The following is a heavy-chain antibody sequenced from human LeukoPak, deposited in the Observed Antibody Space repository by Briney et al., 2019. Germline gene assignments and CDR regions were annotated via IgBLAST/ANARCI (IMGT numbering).Heavy chain of an antibody. CDR3: ARDTSGSYWSYFDY. Sequence: GGSLRLSCAASGFTFSRYWMSWVRHAPGKGLEWVANIKQDGSEKYYVDSVKGRFTIYRDNAKNSLYLQMNSLRVEDTAVYYCARDTSGSYWSYFDYWGQGTLVTVSS. D-gene: IGHD1-26*01. CDR1: GFTFSRYW. V-gene: IGHV3-7*01. CDR2: IKQDGSEK. J-gene: IGHJ4*02.